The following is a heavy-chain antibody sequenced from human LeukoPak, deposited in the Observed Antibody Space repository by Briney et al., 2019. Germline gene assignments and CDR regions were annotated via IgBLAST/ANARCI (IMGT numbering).Heavy chain of an antibody. CDR2: IYYSGAT. V-gene: IGHV4-59*08. J-gene: IGHJ4*02. CDR3: ARFGITVVRGGRYYFDY. Sequence: SETLSLTCTVSGGSISNYYWSWIRQPPGKGLEWIGHIYYSGATKYNPSLKSRITISVDTSKNQFSLMLSSVTAADTAVYYCARFGITVVRGGRYYFDYWGQGTLVTVSS. D-gene: IGHD3-10*01. CDR1: GGSISNYY.